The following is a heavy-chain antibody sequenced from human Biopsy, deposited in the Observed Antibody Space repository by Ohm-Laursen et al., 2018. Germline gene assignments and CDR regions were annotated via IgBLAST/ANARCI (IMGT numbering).Heavy chain of an antibody. CDR2: INQAGTT. Sequence: TLSLTCAVSGNTFSDYQWSWIRQPPGQGLERIGQINQAGTTTYNPSLKSRVSISADASKFEFSLRLTSVTPAGTAVYLCGNEVHGRDYWGLGAQVTVSS. J-gene: IGHJ4*02. CDR3: GNEVHGRDY. V-gene: IGHV4-34*08. CDR1: GNTFSDYQ. D-gene: IGHD2-15*01.